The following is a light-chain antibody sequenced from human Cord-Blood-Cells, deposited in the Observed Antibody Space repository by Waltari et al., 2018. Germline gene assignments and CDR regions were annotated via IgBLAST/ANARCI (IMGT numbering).Light chain of an antibody. Sequence: DIQMTQSPSSLSASVGDRVTITCRASQSISSYLNWYQQKPGKAPKLLIYAASSLQSGVPSRFSGSGSGTDFTLTMISLQPEDFATYYCQQSYSTPWTFGQGTKVEIK. CDR3: QQSYSTPWT. CDR2: AAS. V-gene: IGKV1-39*01. J-gene: IGKJ1*01. CDR1: QSISSY.